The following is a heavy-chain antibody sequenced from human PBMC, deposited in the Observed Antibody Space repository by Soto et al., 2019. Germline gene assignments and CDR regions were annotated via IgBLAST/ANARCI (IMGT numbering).Heavy chain of an antibody. CDR1: GGTLTIYA. Sequence: SFKASTAASGGTLTIYAVCWVRQSPGQVLERMGGTLPVSGTANYAQKFQGRVTITADESTSTAYMELSSLRSEDTAVYYCARACSSPSCHAPHRIAVGGGFDPWGQGTLVTFSS. CDR3: ARACSSPSCHAPHRIAVGGGFDP. D-gene: IGHD2-2*01. J-gene: IGHJ5*02. V-gene: IGHV1-69*01. CDR2: TLPVSGTA.